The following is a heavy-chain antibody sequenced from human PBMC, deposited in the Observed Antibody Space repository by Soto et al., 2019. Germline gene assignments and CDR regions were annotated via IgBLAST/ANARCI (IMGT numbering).Heavy chain of an antibody. V-gene: IGHV3-23*01. CDR1: GFTFNSRTSHA. CDR3: LSWVSQQLDY. J-gene: IGHJ4*02. CDR2: IISDGANT. D-gene: IGHD2-8*01. Sequence: LESGGGLVRPGGSLRLSCAVFGFTFNSRTSHAMSWVRQAPGKGPEWVSTIISDGANTHYADSVKGRFTISKDTSRNSVNLHMNNLRADDTAMYFCLSWVSQQLDYGGRGILITVSS.